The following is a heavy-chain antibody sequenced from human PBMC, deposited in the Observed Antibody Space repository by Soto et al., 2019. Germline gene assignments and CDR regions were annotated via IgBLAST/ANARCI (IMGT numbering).Heavy chain of an antibody. J-gene: IGHJ4*02. CDR1: GGSISSGGYS. Sequence: QLQLQESGSGLVKPSQTLSLTCAVSGGSISSGGYSWSWIRQPPGKGLEWIRYIYHSGSTYYNTSRKSRILKSADRSNNQFSLNLSSVTAANPAVYYSAAGGGLPRYYWGQGTLVTVSS. D-gene: IGHD1-26*01. CDR3: AAGGGLPRYY. CDR2: IYHSGST. V-gene: IGHV4-30-2*01.